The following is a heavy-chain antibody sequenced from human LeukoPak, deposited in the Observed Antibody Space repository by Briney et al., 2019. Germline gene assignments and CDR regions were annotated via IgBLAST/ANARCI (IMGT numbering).Heavy chain of an antibody. CDR2: ISGSGTGT. D-gene: IGHD3-22*01. CDR1: GFTFSSYA. V-gene: IGHV3-23*01. J-gene: IGHJ4*02. CDR3: AKDRPNYYDSSGHYYRRNGDY. Sequence: GGSLRLSCAASGFTFSSYAMSWVRQAPGKGLEWVSAISGSGTGTFYADSVKGRFTISRDNSENTLYLQMNSLRAEDMAVYYCAKDRPNYYDSSGHYYRRNGDYWGQGTLVTVSS.